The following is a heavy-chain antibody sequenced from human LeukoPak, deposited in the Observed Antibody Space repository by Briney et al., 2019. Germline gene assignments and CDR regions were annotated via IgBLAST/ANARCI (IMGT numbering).Heavy chain of an antibody. J-gene: IGHJ5*02. CDR3: MRDYMGWYDP. CDR2: ISLDGSTE. V-gene: IGHV3-30-3*01. D-gene: IGHD3-10*01. CDR1: GFSLSNFQ. Sequence: GGSLRLSCVASGFSLSNFQMYWVRQAPGKGLEWVSIISLDGSTEFYADSVKGRFTISGDTASNTMHLEMNNLRTEDTAVYYCMRDYMGWYDPWGQGTLVTVSS.